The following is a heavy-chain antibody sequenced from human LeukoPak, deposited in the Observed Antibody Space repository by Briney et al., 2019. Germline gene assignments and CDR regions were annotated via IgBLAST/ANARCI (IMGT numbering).Heavy chain of an antibody. J-gene: IGHJ4*02. D-gene: IGHD5-12*01. CDR3: AKDREGLSSGYDLEYFDY. CDR1: GFXFSSYA. CDR2: ISGSGDTT. V-gene: IGHV3-23*01. Sequence: PGGSLRLSCAASGFXFSSYAINWVRQAPGKGLEWVSAISGSGDTTYYADSVKGRFTISRDNSKNTLFLQMNSLRAEDTAVYYCAKDREGLSSGYDLEYFDYWGQGTLVTVSS.